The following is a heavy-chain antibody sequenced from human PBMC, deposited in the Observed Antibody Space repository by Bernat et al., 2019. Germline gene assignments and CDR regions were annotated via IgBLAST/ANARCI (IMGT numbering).Heavy chain of an antibody. J-gene: IGHJ6*03. CDR2: VSNSGGKT. D-gene: IGHD3-16*01. CDR3: AKGLGGNGIFYYYMDV. V-gene: IGHV3-23*01. Sequence: VRRLEPEKNLVQPGGSLRLSCAASGFTFSTYAMTWVRQAPGKGLEWLSGVSNSGGKTYYADSVKGRFTISRDNSKSTLHLQMISLRAEDSAVYYCAKGLGGNGIFYYYMDVWGKGTTV. CDR1: GFTFSTYA.